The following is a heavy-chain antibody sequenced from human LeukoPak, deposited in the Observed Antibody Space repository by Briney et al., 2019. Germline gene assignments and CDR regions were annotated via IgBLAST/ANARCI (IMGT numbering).Heavy chain of an antibody. CDR1: GFTFSSYA. CDR3: AKDISTYSIAAAGTGGY. Sequence: GGSLRLSCAASGFTFSSYAMSWVRQAPGKGLEWVSAISGSGGSIYYADSVKGRFTISRDNSKNTLYLQMNSLRAEDTAVYYCAKDISTYSIAAAGTGGYWGQGTLVTVSS. J-gene: IGHJ4*02. CDR2: ISGSGGSI. V-gene: IGHV3-23*01. D-gene: IGHD6-13*01.